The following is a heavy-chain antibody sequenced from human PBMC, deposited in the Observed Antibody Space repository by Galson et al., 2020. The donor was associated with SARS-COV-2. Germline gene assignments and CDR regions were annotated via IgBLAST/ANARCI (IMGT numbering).Heavy chain of an antibody. CDR1: GFPFSTYS. J-gene: IGHJ6*02. CDR2: ISTSSSYT. CDR3: ARDEGIRGYNYGMDV. D-gene: IGHD3-16*01. V-gene: IGHV3-21*01. Sequence: NSGGSLRLSCAASGFPFSTYSMNWVRLAPGKGLEWVSSISTSSSYTYYVDSVKGRFSISRDNPRNSLYLQMNSLRAEDTAVYYCARDEGIRGYNYGMDVWGQGTTVTVSS.